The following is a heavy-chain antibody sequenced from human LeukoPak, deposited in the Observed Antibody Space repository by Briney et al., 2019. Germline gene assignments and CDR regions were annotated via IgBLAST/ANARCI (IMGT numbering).Heavy chain of an antibody. CDR1: GFIFSDYG. J-gene: IGHJ4*02. D-gene: IGHD1-26*01. CDR3: ANRAKSGTKPFDY. V-gene: IGHV3-30*18. Sequence: GGSLRLSCAASGFIFSDYGMHWVRQAPGRGLEWVAVISHDGTNKYYADSVKGRFTISRDNSKGTLYLQVNSLRAEDTAVYYCANRAKSGTKPFDYWGQGALVTVSS. CDR2: ISHDGTNK.